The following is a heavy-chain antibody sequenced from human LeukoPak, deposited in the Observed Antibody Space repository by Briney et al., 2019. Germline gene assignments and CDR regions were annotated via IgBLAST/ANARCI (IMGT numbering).Heavy chain of an antibody. D-gene: IGHD1-26*01. CDR2: ISNDGGST. J-gene: IGHJ4*02. CDR1: GFTFSSYS. V-gene: IGHV3-64*01. CDR3: ARVYSGGYYDY. Sequence: GGSLRLSCAASGFTFSSYSMHWVRQAPGKGLEYVSSISNDGGSTYYANSVKGRFTISRDNSKNTLYLQVGSLRVEDMAVYYCARVYSGGYYDYWGQGTLVTVSS.